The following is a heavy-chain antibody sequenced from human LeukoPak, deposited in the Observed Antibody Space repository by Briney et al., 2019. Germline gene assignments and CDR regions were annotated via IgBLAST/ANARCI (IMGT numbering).Heavy chain of an antibody. CDR3: ATVTTLYYYYYMDV. CDR1: GGSISSSSYY. CDR2: IYYSGST. J-gene: IGHJ6*03. V-gene: IGHV4-39*01. D-gene: IGHD4-17*01. Sequence: PSETLSLTCTVSGGSISSSSYYWGWIRQPPGKGLEWIGSIYYSGSTYYSPSLKSRVTISVDTSKNQFSLKLSSVTAADTAVYYCATVTTLYYYYYMDVWGKGTTVTVSS.